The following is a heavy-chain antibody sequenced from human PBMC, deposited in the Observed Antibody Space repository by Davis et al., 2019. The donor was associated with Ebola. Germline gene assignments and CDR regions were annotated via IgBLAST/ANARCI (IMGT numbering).Heavy chain of an antibody. CDR3: ARDYGDYYYGMDV. Sequence: GESLKISCAASGFTFSDYYMSWIRQAPGKGLEWVSYISNSGSTIYYADSVKGRFTISRDNSKNTLYLQMNSLRAEDTAVYYCARDYGDYYYGMDVWGQGTTVTVSS. J-gene: IGHJ6*02. D-gene: IGHD4-17*01. CDR2: ISNSGSTI. CDR1: GFTFSDYY. V-gene: IGHV3-11*01.